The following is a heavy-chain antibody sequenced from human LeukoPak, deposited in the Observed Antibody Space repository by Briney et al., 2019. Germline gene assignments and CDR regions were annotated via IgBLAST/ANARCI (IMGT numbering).Heavy chain of an antibody. J-gene: IGHJ4*02. CDR2: IYHTGVT. Sequence: SQTLSLTCSVSGGSISNGGNAWSWIRQPPGKGLEWIGYIYHTGVTYYIPSLKSRLTISVDRSKNQFSLKMSSLTAADTAVYYCASGGGNSGNLDHWSQGTLVTVSS. D-gene: IGHD4-23*01. CDR1: GGSISNGGNA. V-gene: IGHV4-30-2*01. CDR3: ASGGGNSGNLDH.